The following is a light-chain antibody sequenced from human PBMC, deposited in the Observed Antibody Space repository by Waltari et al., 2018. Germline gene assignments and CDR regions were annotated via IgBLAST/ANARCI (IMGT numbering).Light chain of an antibody. J-gene: IGLJ3*02. CDR3: AAWDDRLMMWV. CDR2: NYD. CDR1: DSNIGTNT. V-gene: IGLV1-44*01. Sequence: QSVLTQPPSASGTPGQSVTISCSGSDSNIGTNTVSWYRQVPGTAPRLLMFNYDQRPSGVPGRFSGSKSGTSSSLAIGGLQSEDEADYYCAAWDDRLMMWVFGEGTKLTVL.